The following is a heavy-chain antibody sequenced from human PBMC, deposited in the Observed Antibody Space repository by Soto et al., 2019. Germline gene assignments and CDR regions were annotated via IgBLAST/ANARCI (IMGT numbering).Heavy chain of an antibody. CDR1: GYTLTELS. CDR2: FDPEDGET. V-gene: IGHV1-24*01. D-gene: IGHD3-10*01. CDR3: ARSGSRKDAFDI. J-gene: IGHJ3*02. Sequence: ASVKVSCKVSGYTLTELSMHWVRQAPGKGLEWMGGFDPEDGETIYAQKFQGRVTMTGDTSTSTAYMELSRLRSDDTAVYYCARSGSRKDAFDIWGQGTMVTVSS.